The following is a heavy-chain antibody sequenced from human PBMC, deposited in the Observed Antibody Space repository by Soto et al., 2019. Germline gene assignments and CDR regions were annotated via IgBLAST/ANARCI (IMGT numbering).Heavy chain of an antibody. D-gene: IGHD5-12*01. V-gene: IGHV3-74*01. J-gene: IGHJ4*02. Sequence: EVQLVESGGGLVQPGGSLRLSCATSGFTFSNYWMHWVRQAPGKGLMWVARITPDGSYTSYADSVKGRFTISRDNAKNTLYLQMNGLRAEDTAIYYCARDLIIVDTPGDDFAYWGQGTLVAVSS. CDR3: ARDLIIVDTPGDDFAY. CDR2: ITPDGSYT. CDR1: GFTFSNYW.